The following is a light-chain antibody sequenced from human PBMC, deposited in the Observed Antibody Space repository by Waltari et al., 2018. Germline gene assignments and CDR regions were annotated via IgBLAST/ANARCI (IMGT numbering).Light chain of an antibody. Sequence: QSVLTQPPSASGTPGQRITISRSGGRSNIGRNYVFWYQQLPGPAPKLLIYANRQRPSGVPDRFSGSKSGTSASLAISGLRPEDEADYYCAAWDGGLSNWLFGGGTRLTVL. CDR3: AAWDGGLSNWL. CDR2: ANR. V-gene: IGLV1-47*02. CDR1: RSNIGRNY. J-gene: IGLJ3*02.